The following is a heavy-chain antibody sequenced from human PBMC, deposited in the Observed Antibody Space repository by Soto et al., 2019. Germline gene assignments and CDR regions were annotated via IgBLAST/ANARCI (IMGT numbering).Heavy chain of an antibody. CDR3: TSELTTVTY. CDR2: FKSKTDGGTT. D-gene: IGHD4-17*01. V-gene: IGHV3-15*01. Sequence: GGSLRLSCAASGFIFQDYAMSWVRQAPGEGLEWVGRFKSKTDGGTTDYAAPVKGRFTISRDDSKNTLYLQMNSLKIEDTAVYYCTSELTTVTYWGQGTLVTVSS. J-gene: IGHJ4*02. CDR1: GFIFQDYA.